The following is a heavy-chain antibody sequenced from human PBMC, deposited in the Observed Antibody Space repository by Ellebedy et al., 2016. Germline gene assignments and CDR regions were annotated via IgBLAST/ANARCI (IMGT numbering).Heavy chain of an antibody. CDR2: ISYDGSNK. CDR1: GFTFSSNG. Sequence: GGSLRLSCAASGFTFSSNGMHRVRQAPGKGLEWVAGISYDGSNKYYADSVKGRFTISRDNSKNTLSLQMNSLRAEDTALYYCAKVGNYYGSGYYYYYYMDVWGKGSTVTVTS. CDR3: AKVGNYYGSGYYYYYYMDV. V-gene: IGHV3-30*18. J-gene: IGHJ6*03. D-gene: IGHD3-10*01.